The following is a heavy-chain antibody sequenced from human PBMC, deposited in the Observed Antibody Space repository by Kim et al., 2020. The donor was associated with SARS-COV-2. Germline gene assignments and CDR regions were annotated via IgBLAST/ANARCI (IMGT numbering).Heavy chain of an antibody. D-gene: IGHD4-17*01. CDR1: GYTFTSYA. CDR2: INTNTGNP. CDR3: ATGEALATVVADAFDI. J-gene: IGHJ3*02. Sequence: ASVKVSCKASGYTFTSYAMNWVRQAPGQGLEWMGWINTNTGNPTYAQGFTGRFVFSLDTSVSTAYLQISSLKAEDTAVYYCATGEALATVVADAFDIWGQGTMVTVSS. V-gene: IGHV7-4-1*02.